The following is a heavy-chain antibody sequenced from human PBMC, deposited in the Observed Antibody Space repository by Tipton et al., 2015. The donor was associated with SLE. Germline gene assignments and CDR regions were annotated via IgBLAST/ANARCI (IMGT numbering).Heavy chain of an antibody. D-gene: IGHD2-21*01. CDR2: ISGGGGST. CDR1: GFTFSTYA. CDR3: AKDRYCGGGTCFASYFDL. J-gene: IGHJ4*02. Sequence: SLRLSCAASGFTFSTYAMNWVRQAPGKGLEWVSLISGGGGSTHYADSVRGRFTISRDNSKKTLSLQLNTLRADDTAIYYCAKDRYCGGGTCFASYFDLWGQGTPVTVSS. V-gene: IGHV3-23*01.